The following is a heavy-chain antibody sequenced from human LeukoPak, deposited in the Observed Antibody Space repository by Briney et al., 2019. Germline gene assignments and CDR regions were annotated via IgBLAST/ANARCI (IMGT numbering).Heavy chain of an antibody. CDR3: ARDPLYSSSVFDY. CDR1: GFTFSSYS. D-gene: IGHD6-13*01. V-gene: IGHV3-48*04. CDR2: ISGSGSTI. Sequence: GGSLRLSCAASGFTFSSYSMNWVRQAPGKGLEWVSYISGSGSTIYYADSVKGRFTISRDNAKNSLYLQMNSLRAEDTAVYYCARDPLYSSSVFDYWGQGTLVTVSS. J-gene: IGHJ4*02.